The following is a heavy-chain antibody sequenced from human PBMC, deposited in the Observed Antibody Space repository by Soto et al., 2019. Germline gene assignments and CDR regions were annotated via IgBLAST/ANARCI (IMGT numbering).Heavy chain of an antibody. Sequence: QVQLVESGGGVVQPGRSLRLSCAASGFTFSSYGMHWVRQAPGKGLEWVAIISYDGSNKHYADSVKGRFTISRDNSKNTLYLQMNSLRVEDTAVYYCAREVGPGPRGYGMDVWGQGTTVTVSS. CDR2: ISYDGSNK. J-gene: IGHJ6*02. CDR3: AREVGPGPRGYGMDV. V-gene: IGHV3-30*19. CDR1: GFTFSSYG. D-gene: IGHD2-2*01.